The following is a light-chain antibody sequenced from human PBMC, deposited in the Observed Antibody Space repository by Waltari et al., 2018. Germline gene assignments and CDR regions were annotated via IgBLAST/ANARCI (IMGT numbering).Light chain of an antibody. CDR1: QGISNS. CDR2: AAS. Sequence: DIQMTQSPSSLSASVGDRVTITCRASQGISNSLAWYQQKPGKAPKLLLYAASRLESGVPSRFSGIGSGTDYTLTISSLQPEDFATYYCQQYYSTPPFGGGTKVEIK. V-gene: IGKV1-NL1*01. CDR3: QQYYSTPP. J-gene: IGKJ4*01.